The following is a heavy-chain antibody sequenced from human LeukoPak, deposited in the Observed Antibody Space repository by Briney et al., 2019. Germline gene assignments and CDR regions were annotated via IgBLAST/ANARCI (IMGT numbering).Heavy chain of an antibody. V-gene: IGHV3-7*01. CDR3: ARADCTGGSCYSSIGTGAFDI. CDR2: IKQDGSEK. D-gene: IGHD2-15*01. J-gene: IGHJ3*02. Sequence: PGGSPRLSCAASEFTFSTYAMHWVRQAPGKGLEWVANIKQDGSEKYYVDSVKGRFTISRDNAKNSMFLQMNSLRAEDTAVYYCARADCTGGSCYSSIGTGAFDIWGQGTMVIVSS. CDR1: EFTFSTYA.